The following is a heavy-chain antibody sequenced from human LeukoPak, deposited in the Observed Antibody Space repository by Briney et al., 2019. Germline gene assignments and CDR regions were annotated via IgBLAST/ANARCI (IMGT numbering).Heavy chain of an antibody. CDR2: MNPNSGNT. Sequence: ASVKVSCKASGYTFTGYYMHWVRQAPGQGLEWMGWMNPNSGNTGYAQKFQGRVTITRNTSISTAYMELSSLRSEDTAVYYCARGVFGPYYDFWSGYSRYFDYWGQGTLVTVSS. J-gene: IGHJ4*02. CDR1: GYTFTGYY. V-gene: IGHV1-8*03. D-gene: IGHD3-3*01. CDR3: ARGVFGPYYDFWSGYSRYFDY.